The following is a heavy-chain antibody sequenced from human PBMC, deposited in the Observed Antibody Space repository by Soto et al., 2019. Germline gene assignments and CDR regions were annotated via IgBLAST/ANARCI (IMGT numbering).Heavy chain of an antibody. J-gene: IGHJ6*02. V-gene: IGHV3-30-3*01. CDR2: TSYDGSNK. CDR3: ARVDSSSPNYYYYAMDV. D-gene: IGHD6-6*01. Sequence: GSLRLSCAASGFTFSSYAMHWVRQAPGKGLEWVAITSYDGSNKYYADSVKGRFTTSRDNSKNTLYVQMNSLRAEDTAVYYCARVDSSSPNYYYYAMDVWGQGTTVTVSS. CDR1: GFTFSSYA.